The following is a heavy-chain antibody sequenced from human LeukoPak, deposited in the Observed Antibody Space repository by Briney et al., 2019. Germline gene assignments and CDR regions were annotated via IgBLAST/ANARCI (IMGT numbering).Heavy chain of an antibody. CDR3: ARDGYGNNYMDV. CDR1: GFTFSSYA. V-gene: IGHV3-23*01. Sequence: PGGSLRLSCAASGFTFSSYAMSWVRQAPGKGLEWVSAISGSGGSTYYADSVKGRFTISRDNSKNTLSLQMSSLRAEDTAVYYCARDGYGNNYMDVWGKGTTVTVSS. CDR2: ISGSGGST. D-gene: IGHD1/OR15-1a*01. J-gene: IGHJ6*03.